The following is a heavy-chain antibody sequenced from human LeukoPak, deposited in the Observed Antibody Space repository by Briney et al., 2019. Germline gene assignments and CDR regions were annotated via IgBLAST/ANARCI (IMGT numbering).Heavy chain of an antibody. D-gene: IGHD3-16*01. CDR2: IYPDDSRT. V-gene: IGHV5-51*01. CDR3: VATVGGDSSPLPYDAFHI. CDR1: GYRFTKSW. Sequence: GESLKISCKGSGYRFTKSWIGWVRQMPGKGLEWLGIIYPDDSRTRYSPSFQGQVTISVDKSITTAYLQWTSLKASDTAMYYCVATVGGDSSPLPYDAFHIWGQGTMVTVSS. J-gene: IGHJ3*02.